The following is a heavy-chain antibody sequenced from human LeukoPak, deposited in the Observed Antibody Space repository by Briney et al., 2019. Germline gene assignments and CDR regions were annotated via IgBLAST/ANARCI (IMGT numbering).Heavy chain of an antibody. J-gene: IGHJ5*02. CDR3: ARVARYYYGSGSCQPQRNWFDP. CDR2: VNPDSGNT. D-gene: IGHD3-10*01. CDR1: GYTFTSYD. V-gene: IGHV1-8*01. Sequence: GASVKVSCKASGYTFTSYDINWVRQATGQGLEWMGWVNPDSGNTGYAQKFQGRVTMTRNTSISTAYMELSSLRSEDTAVYYCARVARYYYGSGSCQPQRNWFDPWGQGTLVTVSS.